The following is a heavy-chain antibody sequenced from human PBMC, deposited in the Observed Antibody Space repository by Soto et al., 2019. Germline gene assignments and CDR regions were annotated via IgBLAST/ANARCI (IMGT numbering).Heavy chain of an antibody. CDR1: GGSISSYY. D-gene: IGHD3-9*01. V-gene: IGHV4-59*01. J-gene: IGHJ6*02. CDR3: ASLSHTYYDILTGYVPLYYYCGMDV. Sequence: SETLSLTCTVSGGSISSYYWSWIRQPPGKGLEWIGYIYYSGSTNYNPSLKSRVTISVDTSKNQFSLKLSSVTAADTAVYYCASLSHTYYDILTGYVPLYYYCGMDVWGQGTTVTVSS. CDR2: IYYSGST.